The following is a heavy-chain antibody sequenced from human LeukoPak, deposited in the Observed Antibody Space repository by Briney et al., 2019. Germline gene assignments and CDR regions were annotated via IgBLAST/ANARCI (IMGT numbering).Heavy chain of an antibody. Sequence: PGGSLRLSCAASGFTFSDYYMSWIRQAPGKGLEWVSYISSGSSSIYYADSVKGRFTISRDNAENSLYLQMNSLRDEDTAVYYCARGRATGRSGGDYWGQGTLVTVSS. J-gene: IGHJ4*02. D-gene: IGHD3-9*01. CDR1: GFTFSDYY. V-gene: IGHV3-11*04. CDR3: ARGRATGRSGGDY. CDR2: ISSGSSSI.